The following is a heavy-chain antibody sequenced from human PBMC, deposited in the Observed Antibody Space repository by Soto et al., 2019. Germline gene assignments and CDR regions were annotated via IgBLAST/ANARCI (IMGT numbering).Heavy chain of an antibody. J-gene: IGHJ5*02. CDR2: ISGDGAST. CDR1: VFTFSRYA. Sequence: PGGSLRLSCSSSVFTFSRYAMHCVRHSPGKCLQYVSAISGDGASTFYADSVKGRFTISRDNSKNTLYLQMSSLRAEDTSVYYCVKDEVSNYHDINRNWFAPWGQGTLVTVSS. D-gene: IGHD3-9*01. V-gene: IGHV3-64D*06. CDR3: VKDEVSNYHDINRNWFAP.